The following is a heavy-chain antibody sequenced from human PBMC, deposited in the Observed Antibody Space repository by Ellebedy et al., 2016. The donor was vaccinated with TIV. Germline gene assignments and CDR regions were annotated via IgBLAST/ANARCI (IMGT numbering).Heavy chain of an antibody. CDR3: ARYSGSGTYYRNGMDV. Sequence: AASVKVSCKVSGYTLTELSMHWVRQAPGKGLEWMGGFDPEDGETIYAQKLQGRVTMTGDTSTDTAYMELSSLRSDDTAVYYCARYSGSGTYYRNGMDVWGQGTTVTVSS. CDR1: GYTLTELS. V-gene: IGHV1-24*01. CDR2: FDPEDGET. D-gene: IGHD3-10*01. J-gene: IGHJ6*02.